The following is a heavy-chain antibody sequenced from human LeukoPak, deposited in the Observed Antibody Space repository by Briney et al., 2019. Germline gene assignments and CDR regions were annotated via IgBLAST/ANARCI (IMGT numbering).Heavy chain of an antibody. CDR2: INSDGSST. V-gene: IGHV3-74*01. Sequence: GGSLRLSCAASGFTFSNYWMHWVRQAPGKGLVRVSRINSDGSSTSYADSVKGRFTISRDNAKNSLYLQMNSLRAEDMALYYCAKEEGRSAQSAAFDIWGQGTMVTVSS. D-gene: IGHD3-10*01. CDR3: AKEEGRSAQSAAFDI. J-gene: IGHJ3*02. CDR1: GFTFSNYW.